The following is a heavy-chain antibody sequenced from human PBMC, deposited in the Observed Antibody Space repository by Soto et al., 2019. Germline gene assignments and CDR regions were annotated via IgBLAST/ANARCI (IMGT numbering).Heavy chain of an antibody. D-gene: IGHD3-10*01. CDR3: ARVVLVWFGEFLEDYYCPGMDV. J-gene: IGHJ6*02. CDR1: GFTLSSYW. CDR2: IKEDGSET. Sequence: EVQVVESGGGLVQPGGSLRLSCAASGFTLSSYWMTWVRQAPGKGLEWVANIKEDGSETYYVDSVKGPFTISRDNAKNSLYLHLNSLRAEDTAVYYCARVVLVWFGEFLEDYYCPGMDVWGQGTTVTVSS. V-gene: IGHV3-7*05.